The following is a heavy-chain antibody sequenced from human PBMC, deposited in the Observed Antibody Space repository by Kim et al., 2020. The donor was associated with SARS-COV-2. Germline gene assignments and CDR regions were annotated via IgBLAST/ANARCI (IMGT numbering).Heavy chain of an antibody. CDR3: ARGGYGGNFHFDY. Sequence: YAQKFHGRVTMTRNTSISTAYMELSSLRSEDTAVYYCARGGYGGNFHFDYWGQGTLVTVSS. V-gene: IGHV1-8*01. D-gene: IGHD4-17*01. J-gene: IGHJ4*02.